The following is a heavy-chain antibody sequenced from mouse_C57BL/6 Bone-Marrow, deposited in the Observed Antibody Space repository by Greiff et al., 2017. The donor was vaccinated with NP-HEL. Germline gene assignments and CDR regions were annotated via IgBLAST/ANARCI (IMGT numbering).Heavy chain of an antibody. CDR3: SRWDYYGRRYYVDY. V-gene: IGHV1-81*01. Sequence: QVQLQQSGAELARPGASVKLSCKASGYTFTSYGISWVKQRTGQGLEWIGAIYPRSGNSYSNEKFKGKATLTADKYSSTAYMGLRSLTSEDSAVYFCSRWDYYGRRYYVDYWGQGTTLTVSS. J-gene: IGHJ2*01. CDR1: GYTFTSYG. CDR2: IYPRSGNS. D-gene: IGHD1-1*01.